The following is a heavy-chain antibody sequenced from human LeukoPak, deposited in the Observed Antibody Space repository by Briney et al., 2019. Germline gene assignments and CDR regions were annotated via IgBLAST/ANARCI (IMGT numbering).Heavy chain of an antibody. J-gene: IGHJ6*03. D-gene: IGHD4-17*01. Sequence: SETLSLTCTVSGGSISSYYWSWIRQPPGKGREWIGYIYYSGSTNYNPSLKSRVTISVDTSKNQFSLELSSVTAADTAVYYCARQGKYGSKYYYYMDVWGKGTTVTVSS. CDR2: IYYSGST. CDR1: GGSISSYY. V-gene: IGHV4-59*08. CDR3: ARQGKYGSKYYYYMDV.